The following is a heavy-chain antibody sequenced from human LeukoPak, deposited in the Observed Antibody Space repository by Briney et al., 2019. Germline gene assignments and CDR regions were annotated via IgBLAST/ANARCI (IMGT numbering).Heavy chain of an antibody. V-gene: IGHV4-38-2*02. CDR3: ARHQQLDPFY. CDR1: GYSISSGYY. D-gene: IGHD6-13*01. J-gene: IGHJ4*02. CDR2: IYHSGST. Sequence: PSETLSLTCTVSGYSISSGYYWGWIRQPPGKGLEWIGSIYHSGSTYYNPSLKSRVTMSVDTSKNQFSLKLSSVTAADTAVYYCARHQQLDPFYWGQGTLVTVSS.